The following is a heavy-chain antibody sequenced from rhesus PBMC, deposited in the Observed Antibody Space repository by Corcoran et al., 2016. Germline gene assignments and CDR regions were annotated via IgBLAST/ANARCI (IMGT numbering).Heavy chain of an antibody. CDR2: NYGSGSST. Sequence: QLQLQESGPGLVKPSETLSVTCAVSGGSISSSYWSWIRQAPGKGLEWIGYNYGSGSSTNYNPSRKSRVTLSVDTSKNQLSLKLSSVTTADTAVYYCARGPYNSGSYNDAFDFWGQGLRVTVSS. CDR3: ARGPYNSGSYNDAFDF. V-gene: IGHV4-169*01. CDR1: GGSISSSY. J-gene: IGHJ3*01. D-gene: IGHD1-44*02.